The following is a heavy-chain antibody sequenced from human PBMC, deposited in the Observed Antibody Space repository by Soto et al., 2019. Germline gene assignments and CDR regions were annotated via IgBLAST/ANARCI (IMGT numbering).Heavy chain of an antibody. D-gene: IGHD6-6*01. CDR1: GFTFSSYS. J-gene: IGHJ4*02. V-gene: IGHV3-21*01. CDR2: ISSSSSYI. CDR3: ARGPKKGSSSVDY. Sequence: GGSLRLSCAASGFTFSSYSMNWVRQAPGKGLEWVSSISSSSSYIYYADSVKGRFTISRDNAKNSLYLQMKSLRAKDTAVYYCARGPKKGSSSVDYWGQGTLVTVSS.